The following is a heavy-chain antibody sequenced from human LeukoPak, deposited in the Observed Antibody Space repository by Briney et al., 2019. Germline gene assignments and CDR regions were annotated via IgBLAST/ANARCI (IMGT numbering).Heavy chain of an antibody. Sequence: PSETLSLTCTVSGGSISSGSYYWSWIRQPAGKGLEWIGRIYTSGSTNYNPSLKSRVTISVDTSKNQFSLKLSSVTAADTAVYYCARGKRYCSSTSCPYYFDYWGQGTLVTVSS. CDR3: ARGKRYCSSTSCPYYFDY. J-gene: IGHJ4*02. CDR1: GGSISSGSYY. CDR2: IYTSGST. V-gene: IGHV4-61*02. D-gene: IGHD2-2*01.